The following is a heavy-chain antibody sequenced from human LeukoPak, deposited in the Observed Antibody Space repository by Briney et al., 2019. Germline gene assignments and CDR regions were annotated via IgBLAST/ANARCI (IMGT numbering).Heavy chain of an antibody. D-gene: IGHD1-26*01. Sequence: GGSLRLSCAASGFTFSSYRMIWLRQAPGKGLVWVSSISSSSRYIYYADSGKGRFTSSRDDAKNSLYLQMNSLRAEEKAVYYCARWRLSGSSKFYYYYMDVWGKGTTVTVSS. CDR2: ISSSSRYI. J-gene: IGHJ6*03. V-gene: IGHV3-21*01. CDR1: GFTFSSYR. CDR3: ARWRLSGSSKFYYYYMDV.